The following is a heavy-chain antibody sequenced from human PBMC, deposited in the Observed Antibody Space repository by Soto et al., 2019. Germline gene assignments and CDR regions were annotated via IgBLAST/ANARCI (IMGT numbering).Heavy chain of an antibody. CDR3: ARDPLGFGELRGSDV. CDR1: GGSVSSSTYY. J-gene: IGHJ6*02. Sequence: QVQLQESGPGLVKPSQTLSLTCTVSGGSVSSSTYYWSWIRQHPGNGLEWIGYIFYTGSTYYNPSLTSRVTISVDTSKNQFSLKLSSVTAADTAIYYCARDPLGFGELRGSDVWGQGTTVTVSS. V-gene: IGHV4-31*03. D-gene: IGHD3-10*01. CDR2: IFYTGST.